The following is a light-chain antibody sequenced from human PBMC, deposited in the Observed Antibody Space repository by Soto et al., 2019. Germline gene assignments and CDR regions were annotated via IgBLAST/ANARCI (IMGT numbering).Light chain of an antibody. V-gene: IGLV2-8*01. CDR1: SSDVGGYNY. CDR2: EVS. J-gene: IGLJ1*01. Sequence: QSVLTQPPSASGSPGQSVTISCAGTSSDVGGYNYVSCYQQYPAKVPKLMIYEVSERPSGVTDRFSGSKSGNTAFLTVSGLQAEDEADYYCLSYADTAYVFGTGTKVTVL. CDR3: LSYADTAYV.